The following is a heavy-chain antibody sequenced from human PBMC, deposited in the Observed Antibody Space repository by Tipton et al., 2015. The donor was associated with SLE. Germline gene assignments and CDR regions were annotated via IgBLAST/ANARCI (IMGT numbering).Heavy chain of an antibody. CDR2: ITNSGST. Sequence: TLSLTCSVSGGSLLDYCWSWIRQPAGKGLEWIGRITNSGSTNYNPPLKSRVTISVDTSKNQFSLKLSSVTAADTAVYYCARVDGSGPDAFDIWGQGTMVTVFS. CDR3: ARVDGSGPDAFDI. CDR1: GGSLLDYC. V-gene: IGHV4-4*07. D-gene: IGHD3-10*01. J-gene: IGHJ3*02.